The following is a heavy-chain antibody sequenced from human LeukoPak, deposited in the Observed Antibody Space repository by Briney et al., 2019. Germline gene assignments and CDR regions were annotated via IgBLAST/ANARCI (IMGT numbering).Heavy chain of an antibody. D-gene: IGHD3-10*02. CDR2: IYWDDDT. J-gene: IGHJ4*02. CDR3: YYFHY. CDR1: GFSLSVSGVG. Sequence: SGPTLVNPTQTLTLTCSFSGFSLSVSGVGVGWIRQPPGKALEWLAVIYWDDDTRYSPSLKNRLTITKDTSKNQVVLTMTNMDPVDTATYYMYYFHYWGQGTLVTVSS. V-gene: IGHV2-5*02.